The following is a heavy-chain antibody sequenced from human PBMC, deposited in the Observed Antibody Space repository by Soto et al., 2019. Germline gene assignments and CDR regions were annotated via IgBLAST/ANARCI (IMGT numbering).Heavy chain of an antibody. CDR2: INHSGST. D-gene: IGHD2-2*01. J-gene: IGHJ6*02. Sequence: LSLTCAVYGGSFSGYYWSWIRQPPGKGLEWIGEINHSGSTNYNPSLKSRVTISVDTSKNQFSLKLSSVTAADTAVYYCASHTYYCSSTSCPLSALYGMDVWGQGTTVTVSS. CDR1: GGSFSGYY. CDR3: ASHTYYCSSTSCPLSALYGMDV. V-gene: IGHV4-34*01.